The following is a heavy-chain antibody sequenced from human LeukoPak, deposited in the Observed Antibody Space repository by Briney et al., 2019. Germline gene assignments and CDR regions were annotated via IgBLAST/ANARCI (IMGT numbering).Heavy chain of an antibody. V-gene: IGHV3-21*01. CDR1: GFTFSSYS. J-gene: IGHJ4*02. CDR2: ISSSSTYI. CDR3: ARDRTDGDY. D-gene: IGHD1-1*01. Sequence: GGSLRLSCAASGFTFSSYSMNWVRQAPGKGLEWVSYISSSSTYIYYADSVKGRFTISRDNAKNSLYLQMNSLRAEDTAVYYCARDRTDGDYWGQGTLVTVSS.